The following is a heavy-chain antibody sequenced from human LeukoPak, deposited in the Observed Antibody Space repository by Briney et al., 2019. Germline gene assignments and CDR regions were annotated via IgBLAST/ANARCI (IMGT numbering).Heavy chain of an antibody. D-gene: IGHD3-22*01. V-gene: IGHV1-69*04. CDR1: GGTFSSYA. J-gene: IGHJ4*02. Sequence: SVKVSCKASGGTFSSYAISWVRQAPGQGLEWMGRIIPILGIANYAQKFQGRVTITADKSTSTAYIELSSLRSEDTAVYYCARADYYDSSGYYRWGQGTLVTVSS. CDR3: ARADYYDSSGYYR. CDR2: IIPILGIA.